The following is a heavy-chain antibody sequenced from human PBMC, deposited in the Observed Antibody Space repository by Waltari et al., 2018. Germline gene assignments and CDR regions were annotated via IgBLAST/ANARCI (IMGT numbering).Heavy chain of an antibody. CDR3: AKDIGNYDAYGMDV. D-gene: IGHD3-3*01. J-gene: IGHJ6*02. CDR1: GFTFDDYA. CDR2: ISWNSGSI. Sequence: EVQLVESGGGLVQPGRSLRLSCAASGFTFDDYAMHWVRQAPGKGLEWVSGISWNSGSIGYADSVKGRFTISRDNAKNSLYLQMNSLRAEDMALYYCAKDIGNYDAYGMDVWGQGTTVTVSS. V-gene: IGHV3-9*03.